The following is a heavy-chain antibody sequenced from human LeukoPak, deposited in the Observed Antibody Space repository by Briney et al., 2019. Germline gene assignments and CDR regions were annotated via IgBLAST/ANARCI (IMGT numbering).Heavy chain of an antibody. CDR1: GFTFSSYW. V-gene: IGHV3-74*01. J-gene: IGHJ4*02. Sequence: GGSLRLSCAASGFTFSSYWMHWVRQAPGKGLVWVSRIKSDGTSTSYADSVKGRFTVSRDIAKNTLYLQMNSLKTEDTAVYYCTTDDYGDYWGQGTLVTVSS. CDR3: TTDDYGDY. CDR2: IKSDGTST.